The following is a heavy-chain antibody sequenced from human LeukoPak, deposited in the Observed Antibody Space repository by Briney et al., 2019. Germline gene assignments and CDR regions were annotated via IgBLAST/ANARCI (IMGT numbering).Heavy chain of an antibody. Sequence: GGSLRLSCAASGFTFSSYSMNWVRQAPGKGLEWVSYISSSSSTIYYADSVKGRFTISRDNSKNTLYLQMNSLRAEDTAVYYCAKDLSTGYYGSGRIDYWGQGTLVTVSS. CDR3: AKDLSTGYYGSGRIDY. J-gene: IGHJ4*02. CDR1: GFTFSSYS. CDR2: ISSSSSTI. V-gene: IGHV3-48*01. D-gene: IGHD3-10*01.